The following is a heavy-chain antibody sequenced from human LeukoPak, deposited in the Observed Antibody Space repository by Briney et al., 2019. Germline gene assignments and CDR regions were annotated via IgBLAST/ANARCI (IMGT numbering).Heavy chain of an antibody. V-gene: IGHV1-2*02. CDR2: INPNSGGT. Sequence: ASVKVSCKASGYTFTDCSINWVRQAPGPGLEWMGSINPNSGGTNYAQKFQGRVTMTRDTSTSAAYMEMSSLRSDDTAVYYCARDGPLTTDFDYWGQGTLVTVSS. CDR1: GYTFTDCS. CDR3: ARDGPLTTDFDY. J-gene: IGHJ4*02. D-gene: IGHD4-17*01.